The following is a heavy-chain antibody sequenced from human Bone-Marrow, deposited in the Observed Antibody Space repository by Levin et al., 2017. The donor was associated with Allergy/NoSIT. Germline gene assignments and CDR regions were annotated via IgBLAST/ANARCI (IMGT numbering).Heavy chain of an antibody. CDR3: ASLGSCSSASCFESGFYMDV. J-gene: IGHJ6*03. V-gene: IGHV3-73*01. Sequence: GGSLRLSCAASGFTFSGSVIHWVRQPSGKGLEWVGRIRSKANNYATAYAASVEGRFTISRDDSKNTAYLQMNNLKTEDTAVYYCASLGSCSSASCFESGFYMDVWGKGTTVTVSS. CDR2: IRSKANNYAT. D-gene: IGHD2-2*01. CDR1: GFTFSGSV.